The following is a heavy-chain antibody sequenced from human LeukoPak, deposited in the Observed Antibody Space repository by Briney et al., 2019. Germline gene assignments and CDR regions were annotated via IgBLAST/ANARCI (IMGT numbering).Heavy chain of an antibody. D-gene: IGHD3-22*01. Sequence: PSETLSLTCTVSGGSISSGDYYWTWIRQPPGKGLEWIAYIYYTGSTYYNPSLKSRVTISVDTSKNQFSLKMTSLIAADTAVYYCARDNYDSSGYYEHALDLWGQGTMVTVSS. V-gene: IGHV4-30-4*01. CDR1: GGSISSGDYY. J-gene: IGHJ3*01. CDR3: ARDNYDSSGYYEHALDL. CDR2: IYYTGST.